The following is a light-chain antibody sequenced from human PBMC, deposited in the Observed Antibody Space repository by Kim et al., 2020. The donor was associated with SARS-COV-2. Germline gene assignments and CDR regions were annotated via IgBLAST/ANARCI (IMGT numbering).Light chain of an antibody. CDR3: MRATHCPCT. Sequence: EVVMTQSPLSLPVTXGQPASISCRSSQSLVYSDGNTYLNWFQQRPAQSPRRLIYMVSKRDSGVPDRFSGRGSGASFTLRISKVEAKDVGGYYCMRATHCPCTFGPGTKVDIK. J-gene: IGKJ3*01. CDR1: QSLVYSDGNTY. V-gene: IGKV2-30*01. CDR2: MVS.